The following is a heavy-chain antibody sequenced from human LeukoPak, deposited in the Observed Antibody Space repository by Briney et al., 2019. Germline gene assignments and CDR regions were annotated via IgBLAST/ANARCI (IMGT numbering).Heavy chain of an antibody. CDR1: GIPFSDYY. D-gene: IGHD6-13*01. CDR3: AAGTAADF. Sequence: GGSLRLSCVVSGIPFSDYYMNWIRQVPGKGLEWISYISSSSSYTDYADSVKGRFTISRDNAKSALYLHLNSLRLEDTAVYYCAAGTAADFWGQGTLVTVSS. V-gene: IGHV3-11*03. CDR2: ISSSSSYT. J-gene: IGHJ4*02.